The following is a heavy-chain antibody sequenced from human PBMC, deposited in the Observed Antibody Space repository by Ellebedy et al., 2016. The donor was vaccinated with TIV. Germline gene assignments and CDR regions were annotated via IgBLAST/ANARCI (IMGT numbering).Heavy chain of an antibody. D-gene: IGHD4-17*01. CDR1: GFTFSSYW. J-gene: IGHJ6*02. CDR3: ASLDYGDYVYYYGMDV. V-gene: IGHV3-7*01. Sequence: GESLKISXAASGFTFSSYWMSWVRQAPGKGLEWVANIKQDGSEKYYVDSVKGRFTISRDNAKNSLYLQMNSLRAEDTAVYYCASLDYGDYVYYYGMDVWGQGTTVTVSS. CDR2: IKQDGSEK.